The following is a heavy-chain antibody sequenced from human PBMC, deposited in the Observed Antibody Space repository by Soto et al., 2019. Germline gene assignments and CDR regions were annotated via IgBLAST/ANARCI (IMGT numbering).Heavy chain of an antibody. CDR3: AMGXLSSGWIPDYYYYGMDV. J-gene: IGHJ6*02. CDR1: GGTFSSYA. Sequence: ASVKVSCKASGGTFSSYAISWVRQAPGQGLEWMGGIIPIFGTANYAQKFQGRVTITADKSTSTAYMELSSLRSEDTAVYYCAMGXLSSGWIPDYYYYGMDVWGQGTTVTVSS. D-gene: IGHD6-19*01. CDR2: IIPIFGTA. V-gene: IGHV1-69*06.